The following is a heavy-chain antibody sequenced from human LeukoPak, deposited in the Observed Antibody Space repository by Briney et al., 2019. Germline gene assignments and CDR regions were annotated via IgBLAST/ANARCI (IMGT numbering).Heavy chain of an antibody. V-gene: IGHV4-39*01. CDR2: IYYSGST. CDR3: ARGSGSFYYYYYMDV. J-gene: IGHJ6*03. D-gene: IGHD3-10*01. CDR1: GGSISSSSYY. Sequence: SETLSLTCTVSGGSISSSSYYWGWIRQPPGKGLEWIGGIYYSGSTYYNPSLKSRVTISVDTSKNQFSLKLSSVTAADTAVYYCARGSGSFYYYYYMDVWGKGTTVTISS.